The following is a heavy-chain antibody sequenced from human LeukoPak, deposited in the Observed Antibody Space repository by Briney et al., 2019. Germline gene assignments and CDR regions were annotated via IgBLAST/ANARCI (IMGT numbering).Heavy chain of an antibody. V-gene: IGHV3-23*01. J-gene: IGHJ4*02. D-gene: IGHD6-19*01. CDR1: GFTFSNYA. CDR3: ARRSGVAVAGAFDY. CDR2: ISGSGDTT. Sequence: GGSLRLSCAASGFTFSNYAMRWVRQAPGKGLEWVSGISGSGDTTYYADSVKGRFTITRDNSKNTLHLQMNSLRAEDTAVYFCARRSGVAVAGAFDYWGQGTLVTVSS.